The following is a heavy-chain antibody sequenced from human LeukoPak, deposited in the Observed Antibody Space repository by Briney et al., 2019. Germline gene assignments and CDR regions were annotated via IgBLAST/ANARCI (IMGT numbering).Heavy chain of an antibody. D-gene: IGHD6-19*01. CDR2: ISAYNGNT. CDR3: ARGLVIAVAGPFFDY. J-gene: IGHJ4*02. Sequence: ASVKVSCKASGYTFTSYGISWVRQAPGQGLELMGWISAYNGNTNYAQKLQGRVTMTTDTSTSTAYMELGSLRSDDTAVYYCARGLVIAVAGPFFDYWGQGTLVTVSS. CDR1: GYTFTSYG. V-gene: IGHV1-18*04.